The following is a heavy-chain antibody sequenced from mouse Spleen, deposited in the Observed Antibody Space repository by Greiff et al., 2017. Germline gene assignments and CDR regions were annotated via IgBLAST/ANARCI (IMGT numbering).Heavy chain of an antibody. D-gene: IGHD1-1*01. J-gene: IGHJ1*01. CDR1: GFSFNTYA. Sequence: EVHLVESGGGLVQPKGSLKLSCAASGFSFNTYAMNWVRQAPGKGLEWVARIRSKSNNYATYYADSVKDRFTISRDDSESMLYLQMNNLKTEDTAMYYCVRHPHYYGSSYWYFDVWGAGTTVTVSS. CDR2: IRSKSNNYAT. CDR3: VRHPHYYGSSYWYFDV. V-gene: IGHV10-1*01.